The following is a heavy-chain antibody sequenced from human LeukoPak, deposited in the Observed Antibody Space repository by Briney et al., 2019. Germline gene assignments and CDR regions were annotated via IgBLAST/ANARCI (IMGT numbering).Heavy chain of an antibody. J-gene: IGHJ4*02. CDR2: LYSGGTT. Sequence: GGSLRLSCAASGITVSSNYMTWVRQAPGRGLEWVSVLYSGGTTYYTDSVKGRFTISRDNSKNTLYLQMDSLRVEDTAVYYCARDPPGIRVPGVWGQGTLVTVLS. V-gene: IGHV3-53*01. CDR1: GITVSSNY. CDR3: ARDPPGIRVPGV. D-gene: IGHD6-19*01.